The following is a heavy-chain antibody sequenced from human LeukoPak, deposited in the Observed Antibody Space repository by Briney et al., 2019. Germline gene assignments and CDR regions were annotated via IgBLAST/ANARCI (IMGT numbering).Heavy chain of an antibody. CDR3: ARVGCSGGSCYLRYYYYMDV. D-gene: IGHD2-15*01. CDR1: GGSISSYY. J-gene: IGHJ6*03. V-gene: IGHV4-59*01. CDR2: IYYTGYT. Sequence: SETLSLTCTVSGGSISSYYWSWIRQPPGKGLEWIGYIYYTGYTNYNPSLKSRVTISVGTSKKQFSLKLNSVTAADTAVYYCARVGCSGGSCYLRYYYYMDVWGKGNTVTVSS.